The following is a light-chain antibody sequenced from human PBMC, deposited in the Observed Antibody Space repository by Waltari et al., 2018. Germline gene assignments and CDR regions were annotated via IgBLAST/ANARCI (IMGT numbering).Light chain of an antibody. CDR2: KAF. V-gene: IGKV1-5*03. Sequence: DIQMTQSPSTLSASVGDRVTITYRASQIITRWLAWYQQKPGKAPKLLIYKAFTLESGVPSRFSGSGSGTEFTLTISSLQPDDFATYYCLQYNTYWTFGQGTRVEIK. CDR1: QIITRW. CDR3: LQYNTYWT. J-gene: IGKJ1*01.